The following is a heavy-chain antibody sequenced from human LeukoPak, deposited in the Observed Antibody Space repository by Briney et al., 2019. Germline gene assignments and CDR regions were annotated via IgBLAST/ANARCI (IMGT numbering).Heavy chain of an antibody. CDR3: ARDLGRAGVYYYYGMDV. D-gene: IGHD3-10*01. CDR1: GFTFSSYW. CDR2: INSDGRST. J-gene: IGHJ6*02. Sequence: GGSLRLSCAASGFTFSSYWMHWVRQAPGKGLVWVSCINSDGRSTYYADSVKGRFTISRDNSKNTLYLQMNSLRAEDTAVYYCARDLGRAGVYYYYGMDVWGQGTTVTVSS. V-gene: IGHV3-74*01.